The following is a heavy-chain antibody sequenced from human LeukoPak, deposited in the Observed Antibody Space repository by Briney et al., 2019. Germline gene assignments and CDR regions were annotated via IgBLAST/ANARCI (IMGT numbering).Heavy chain of an antibody. V-gene: IGHV3-48*01. J-gene: IGHJ1*01. CDR2: IRSGSSTI. Sequence: PGGSLRLSCAASGFTFSSYSMNWVRQAPGKGLEWVSYIRSGSSTIYYADSVKGRFTISRDNAKNSLYLQMNSLRAEDTAVYYCARDDTIPGSSSWYMYFQHWGQGTLVTVSS. D-gene: IGHD6-13*01. CDR1: GFTFSSYS. CDR3: ARDDTIPGSSSWYMYFQH.